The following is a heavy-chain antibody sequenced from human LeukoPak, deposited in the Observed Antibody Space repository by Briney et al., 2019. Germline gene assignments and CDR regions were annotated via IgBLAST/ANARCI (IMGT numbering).Heavy chain of an antibody. J-gene: IGHJ4*02. CDR1: GVSISSSSYY. V-gene: IGHV4-39*01. Sequence: SETLSLTCTVSGVSISSSSYYWGWIRQPPGKGLEYIGCIHYSGSTYYNLSLKSRVTISVDTSKNQFSLKLSSVTAADTAVYYCARSYGSGSYHNYWGQGTLVTVSS. CDR3: ARSYGSGSYHNY. CDR2: IHYSGST. D-gene: IGHD3-10*01.